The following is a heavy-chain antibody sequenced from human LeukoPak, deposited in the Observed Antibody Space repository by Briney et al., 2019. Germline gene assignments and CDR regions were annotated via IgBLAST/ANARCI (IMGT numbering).Heavy chain of an antibody. CDR2: ISGSGCST. D-gene: IGHD6-19*01. CDR1: GFTFSSYA. V-gene: IGHV3-23*01. J-gene: IGHJ4*02. CDR3: AKETAYSSGWDYFDY. Sequence: GGSLRLPCAASGFTFSSYAMSWARQAPGKGLEWVSSISGSGCSTYYADSATGRFTISRDNSKNTLYLQMNSLRAEDTAVYYCAKETAYSSGWDYFDYWGQGTLVTVSS.